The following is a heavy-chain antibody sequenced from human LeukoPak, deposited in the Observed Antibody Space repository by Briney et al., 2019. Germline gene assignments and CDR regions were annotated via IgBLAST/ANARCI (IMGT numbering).Heavy chain of an antibody. Sequence: PGRSLRLSCAASGFTFSSYGMHWVRQAPGKGLEWVAVIWYDGSNKYYADSVKGRFTISRDNSKNTLYLQMNSLRAEDTAVYYCARASITIFGVVIIGEADYWGQGALVTVSS. CDR3: ARASITIFGVVIIGEADY. J-gene: IGHJ4*02. V-gene: IGHV3-33*01. D-gene: IGHD3-3*01. CDR2: IWYDGSNK. CDR1: GFTFSSYG.